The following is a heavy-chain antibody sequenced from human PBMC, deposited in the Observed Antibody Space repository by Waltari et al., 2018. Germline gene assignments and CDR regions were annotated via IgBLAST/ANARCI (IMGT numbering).Heavy chain of an antibody. V-gene: IGHV4-59*01. CDR1: GGSISSYY. Sequence: QVQLQESGPGLVKPSETLSLTCTVSGGSISSYYWSWIRPPPGKGLEWIGYIYYSGSTNYNPSLKSRVTISVDTSKDQFSLKLSSVTAADTAVYYCARHGDSSSSEDYYYYDMDVWGKGTTVTVSS. CDR3: ARHGDSSSSEDYYYYDMDV. CDR2: IYYSGST. J-gene: IGHJ6*03. D-gene: IGHD6-6*01.